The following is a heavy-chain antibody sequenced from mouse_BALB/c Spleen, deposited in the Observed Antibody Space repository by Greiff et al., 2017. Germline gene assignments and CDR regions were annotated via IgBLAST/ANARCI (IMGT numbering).Heavy chain of an antibody. V-gene: IGHV1-4*01. CDR3: ARRAIYYDPYAMDY. Sequence: QVQLQQSGAELARPGASVKMSCTASGYTFTSYTMYWVKQRSGQGLEWIGYINPSSGYTNYNQKFKDKATLTADKSASTAYMQLSSLTSEDSAVYYCARRAIYYDPYAMDYWGQGTSGTVSS. J-gene: IGHJ4*01. CDR1: GYTFTSYT. D-gene: IGHD2-4*01. CDR2: INPSSGYT.